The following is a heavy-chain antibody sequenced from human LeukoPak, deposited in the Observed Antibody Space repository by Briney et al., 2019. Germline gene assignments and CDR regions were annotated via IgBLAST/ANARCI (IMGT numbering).Heavy chain of an antibody. Sequence: GASVKVSCKASGYTFTNYGISWVRQAPGQGLEWMGWISGYNGNANYAQKLQGRVTMTTDTSTSTAYMELRSLRSDDTAVYYCARGVSVSEIGSGSYSLEYFQHWGQGTLVTVSS. CDR2: ISGYNGNA. D-gene: IGHD3-10*01. V-gene: IGHV1-18*01. CDR3: ARGVSVSEIGSGSYSLEYFQH. J-gene: IGHJ1*01. CDR1: GYTFTNYG.